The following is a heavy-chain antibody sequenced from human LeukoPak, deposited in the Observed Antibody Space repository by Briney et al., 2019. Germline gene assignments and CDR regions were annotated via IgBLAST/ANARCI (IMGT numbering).Heavy chain of an antibody. CDR2: ISSSGSTI. D-gene: IGHD3-22*01. J-gene: IGHJ4*02. V-gene: IGHV3-48*03. CDR3: AKDSYDSSGSFDY. Sequence: PGGSLRLSCAASGFTFSSYEMNWVRQAPGKGLEWVPYISSSGSTIYYADSVKGRFTISRDNAKNSLYLQMNSLRAEDTALYYCAKDSYDSSGSFDYWGQGTLVTVSS. CDR1: GFTFSSYE.